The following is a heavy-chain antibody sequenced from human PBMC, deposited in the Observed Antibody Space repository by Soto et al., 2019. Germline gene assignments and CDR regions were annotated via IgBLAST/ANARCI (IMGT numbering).Heavy chain of an antibody. V-gene: IGHV3-30*18. CDR3: AKDGMTTVTYYYFDY. Sequence: ESGGGVVQPGRSLRLSCAASGFTFSSYGMHWVRQAPGKGLEWVAVISYDGSNKYYADSVKGRFTISRDNSKNTLYLQMNSLRAEDTAVYYCAKDGMTTVTYYYFDYWGQGTLVTVSS. J-gene: IGHJ4*02. CDR2: ISYDGSNK. D-gene: IGHD4-17*01. CDR1: GFTFSSYG.